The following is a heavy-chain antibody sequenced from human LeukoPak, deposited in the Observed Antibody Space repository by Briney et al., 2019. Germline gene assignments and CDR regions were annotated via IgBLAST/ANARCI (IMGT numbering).Heavy chain of an antibody. CDR1: GYTFTSYY. Sequence: PRASVKVSCKASGYTFTSYYMHWVRQAPGQGLEWMGIINPSGGSTSYAQKFQGRVTMTRDTSTSTVYMELSSLRSEDTAVYYCARDQNHVWGSYRDYFDYWGQGTLVTVSS. V-gene: IGHV1-46*01. J-gene: IGHJ4*02. D-gene: IGHD3-16*02. CDR2: INPSGGST. CDR3: ARDQNHVWGSYRDYFDY.